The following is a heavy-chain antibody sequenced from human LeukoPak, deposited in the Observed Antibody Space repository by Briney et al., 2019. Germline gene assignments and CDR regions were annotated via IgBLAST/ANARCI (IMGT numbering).Heavy chain of an antibody. Sequence: GASVKLSCKASGYTFTSYGISWVRQAPGQGLEWVGWISAYNGNTNSAQKLQGRVTMTTDTSTSTAYMELRSLRSDDTAVYYCARDGRYCSGGSCYFFGVTSRPQAFDIWGQGTMVTVSS. CDR2: ISAYNGNT. D-gene: IGHD2-15*01. CDR1: GYTFTSYG. V-gene: IGHV1-18*04. CDR3: ARDGRYCSGGSCYFFGVTSRPQAFDI. J-gene: IGHJ3*02.